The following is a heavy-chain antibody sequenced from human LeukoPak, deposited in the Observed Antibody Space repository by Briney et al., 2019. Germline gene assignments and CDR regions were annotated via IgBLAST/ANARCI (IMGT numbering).Heavy chain of an antibody. CDR1: GGIFSSYA. CDR3: ARDLPPYYFDY. CDR2: IIPILSIA. J-gene: IGHJ4*02. Sequence: EASVKVSCKASGGIFSSYAISWVRQAPRQGLEWIGRIIPILSIANYAQKFQGRVTITADKSTSTAYMDLSSLRSEDTAVYYCARDLPPYYFDYWGQGTLVTVSS. V-gene: IGHV1-69*04.